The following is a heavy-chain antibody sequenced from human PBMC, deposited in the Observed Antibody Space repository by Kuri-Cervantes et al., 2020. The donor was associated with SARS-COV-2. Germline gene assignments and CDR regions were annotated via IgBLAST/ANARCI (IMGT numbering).Heavy chain of an antibody. D-gene: IGHD3-10*01. J-gene: IGHJ6*02. CDR3: ARDPLWFGEPKYYGMDV. CDR1: GFSFNGYG. Sequence: GESLKISCAASGFSFNGYGMHWVRQAPGKGLEWVAVISYDGSNKYYADSVKGRFTISRDNSKNTLYLQMNSLRAEDTAVYYCARDPLWFGEPKYYGMDVWGQGTTVTVSS. V-gene: IGHV3-33*01. CDR2: ISYDGSNK.